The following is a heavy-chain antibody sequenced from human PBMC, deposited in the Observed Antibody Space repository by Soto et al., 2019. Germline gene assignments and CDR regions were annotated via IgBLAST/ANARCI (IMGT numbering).Heavy chain of an antibody. V-gene: IGHV4-39*01. CDR3: ARQGQWLVQWDYYYGMDV. D-gene: IGHD6-19*01. CDR1: GCSISSSSYY. J-gene: IGHJ6*02. Sequence: PXETLSLTCTVAGCSISSSSYYWGWIRQPPGKGLEWIGSIYYSGSTYYNPSLKSRVTISVDTSKNQFSLKLSSVTAADTAVYYCARQGQWLVQWDYYYGMDVWGQGTTVTVSS. CDR2: IYYSGST.